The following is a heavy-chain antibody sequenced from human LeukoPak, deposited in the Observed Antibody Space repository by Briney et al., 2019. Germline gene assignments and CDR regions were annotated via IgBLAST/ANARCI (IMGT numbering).Heavy chain of an antibody. CDR3: ARDFPSLDY. J-gene: IGHJ4*02. CDR2: IRSDGSNK. Sequence: GGSLRLSCAASGFTFSSYGIHWVRQAPGKGLEWVAFIRSDGSNKYYADSVKGRFTISRDNSKNTLYLQMNSLRAEDTAVYYCARDFPSLDYWGQGTLVTVSS. V-gene: IGHV3-30*02. CDR1: GFTFSSYG.